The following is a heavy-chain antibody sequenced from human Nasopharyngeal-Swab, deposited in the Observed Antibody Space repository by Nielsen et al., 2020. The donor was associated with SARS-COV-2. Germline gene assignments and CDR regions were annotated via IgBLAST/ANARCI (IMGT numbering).Heavy chain of an antibody. CDR2: ISSSGSTI. J-gene: IGHJ4*02. D-gene: IGHD3-3*01. V-gene: IGHV3-11*01. CDR1: GFTFSDYY. Sequence: GGSLRLSCAASGFTFSDYYMSWIRQAPGKGLEWVSYISSSGSTIYYADSVKGRSTISRDNAKNSLYLQMNSLRAEDTAVYYCASHDFWSGYYFDYWGQGTLVTVSS. CDR3: ASHDFWSGYYFDY.